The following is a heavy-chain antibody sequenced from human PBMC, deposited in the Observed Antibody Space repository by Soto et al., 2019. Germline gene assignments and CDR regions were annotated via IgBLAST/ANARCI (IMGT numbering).Heavy chain of an antibody. CDR1: GGSISSGDYY. Sequence: QVQLQESGPGLVKPSQTLSLTCTVSGGSISSGDYYWSWIRQPPGKGLEWIGYIYYSGSTYYNPSLKSRVTRSVDTSKNQFSLQLSSVTAADTAVYYCARELRYYDSSGYYYGMDVWGQGTTVTVSS. D-gene: IGHD3-22*01. CDR2: IYYSGST. CDR3: ARELRYYDSSGYYYGMDV. V-gene: IGHV4-30-4*01. J-gene: IGHJ6*02.